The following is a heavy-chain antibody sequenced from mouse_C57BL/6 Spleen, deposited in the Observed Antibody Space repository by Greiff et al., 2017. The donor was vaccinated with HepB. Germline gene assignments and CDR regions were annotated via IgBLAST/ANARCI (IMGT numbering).Heavy chain of an antibody. CDR1: GYTFTSYW. CDR3: ARFYYDYDYYAMDY. CDR2: IHPNSGST. V-gene: IGHV1-64*01. D-gene: IGHD2-4*01. Sequence: QVQLQQPGAELVKPGASVKLSCKASGYTFTSYWMHWVKQRPGQGLEWIGMIHPNSGSTNYNEKFKSKATLTVDNSSSTAYMQLSSLTSEDSAVYDCARFYYDYDYYAMDYWGQGTSVTVSP. J-gene: IGHJ4*01.